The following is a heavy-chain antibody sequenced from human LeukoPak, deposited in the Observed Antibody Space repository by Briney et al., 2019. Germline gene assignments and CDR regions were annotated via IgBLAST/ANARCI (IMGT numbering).Heavy chain of an antibody. CDR1: GFTFSSYS. J-gene: IGHJ4*02. Sequence: PGGSLRLSCAASGFTFSSYSMNWVRQAPGKGLEWVSYISSSSSTIYYADSVKGRFTISRDNSKNTLYLQMNSLRAEDTAVYYCAKERIAAAGTFDYWGQGTLVTVSS. V-gene: IGHV3-48*01. CDR3: AKERIAAAGTFDY. D-gene: IGHD6-13*01. CDR2: ISSSSSTI.